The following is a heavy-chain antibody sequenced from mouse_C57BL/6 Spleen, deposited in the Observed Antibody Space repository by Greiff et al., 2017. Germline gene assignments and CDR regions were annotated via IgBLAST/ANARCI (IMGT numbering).Heavy chain of an antibody. D-gene: IGHD1-1*01. CDR3: ARQHYGSNYGMDY. CDR2: ISNGGGST. V-gene: IGHV5-12*01. CDR1: GFTFSDYY. J-gene: IGHJ4*01. Sequence: DVKLVESGGGLVQPGGSLKLSCAASGFTFSDYYMYWVRQTPEKRLEWVAYISNGGGSTYYPDTVKGRFTISRDNAKNTLYLHMSRLKSEDTAMYYCARQHYGSNYGMDYWGQGTSVTVSS.